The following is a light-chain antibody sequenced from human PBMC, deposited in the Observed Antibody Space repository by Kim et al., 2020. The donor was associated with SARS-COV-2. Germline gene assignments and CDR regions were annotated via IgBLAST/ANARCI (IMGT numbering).Light chain of an antibody. CDR3: QQSSDWWT. CDR2: DAS. J-gene: IGKJ1*01. Sequence: SWTPGERATPSSRASQTVSNYLAWYQHKPGQAPRLLIYDASNRATGIPARFSGSGSGTDFTLTISSLEPEDFAVYYCQQSSDWWTFGQGTKVDIK. CDR1: QTVSNY. V-gene: IGKV3-11*01.